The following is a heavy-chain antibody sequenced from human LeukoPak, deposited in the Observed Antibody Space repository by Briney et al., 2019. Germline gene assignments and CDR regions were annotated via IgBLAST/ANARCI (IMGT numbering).Heavy chain of an antibody. D-gene: IGHD3-10*01. J-gene: IGHJ4*02. CDR3: ARGRRYYYGSGGIEDY. V-gene: IGHV4-34*01. Sequence: SETLSLTCAVYGGSFSGYYWSWIRQPPGKGLEWIGEINHSGSTNYNPSLKSGVTISVDTSKNQFSLKLSSVTAADTAVYYCARGRRYYYGSGGIEDYWGQGTLVTVSS. CDR2: INHSGST. CDR1: GGSFSGYY.